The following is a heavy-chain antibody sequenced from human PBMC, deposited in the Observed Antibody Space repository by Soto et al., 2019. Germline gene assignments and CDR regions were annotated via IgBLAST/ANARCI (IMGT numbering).Heavy chain of an antibody. V-gene: IGHV4-31*03. CDR1: GDSINNGGYY. CDR3: AKGKVYGSGHAFDV. J-gene: IGHJ3*01. CDR2: IYYRGST. D-gene: IGHD3-10*01. Sequence: QVQLQESGPGLVRPSQTLSLTCTVSGDSINNGGYYWSWIRQLPGTCLEWIGYIYYRGSTYFNPSLKSRLNISIDTANQQFSLRLTSVTAADTAVYYCAKGKVYGSGHAFDVWGQGTMVTVSS.